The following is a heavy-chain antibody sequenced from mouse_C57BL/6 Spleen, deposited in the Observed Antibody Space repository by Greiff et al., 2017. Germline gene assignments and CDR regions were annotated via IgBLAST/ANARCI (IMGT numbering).Heavy chain of an antibody. CDR3: ARGDYDEGFAY. CDR2: ISYDGSN. CDR1: GYSITSGYY. D-gene: IGHD2-4*01. Sequence: EVKLVESGPGLVKPSQSLSLTCSVTGYSITSGYYWNWIRQFPGNKLEWMGYISYDGSNNYNPSLKNRISITRDTSKNQFFLKLNSVTTEDTATYYCARGDYDEGFAYWGQGTLVTVSA. J-gene: IGHJ3*01. V-gene: IGHV3-6*01.